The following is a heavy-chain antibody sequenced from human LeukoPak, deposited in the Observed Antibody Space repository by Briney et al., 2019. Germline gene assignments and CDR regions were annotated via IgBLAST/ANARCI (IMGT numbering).Heavy chain of an antibody. CDR1: GFTFSTCG. D-gene: IGHD4-17*01. CDR2: ISGSGSSI. CDR3: AKDRYGDYSFDS. V-gene: IGHV3-23*01. J-gene: IGHJ4*02. Sequence: PGGSLRLSCAASGFTFSTCGMSWVRKAPGKGLEWVSFISGSGSSIYHADSVKGRFTISRDNSNNTLYLQMNSLRAEDTAVYYCAKDRYGDYSFDSWGQGALVTVSS.